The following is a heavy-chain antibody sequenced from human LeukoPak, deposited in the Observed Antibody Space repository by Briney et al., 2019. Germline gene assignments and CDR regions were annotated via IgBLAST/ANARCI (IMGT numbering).Heavy chain of an antibody. J-gene: IGHJ4*02. D-gene: IGHD2-21*02. CDR3: ARGSYCGGDCLRFDY. V-gene: IGHV4-59*01. Sequence: SETLSLTCTVSGGSINSYYWSWIRQPPGKGLEGSGYIYYSGSTNYNPSLKSRGTISVDTSKNQFSLKLSSVTAADTAVYYCARGSYCGGDCLRFDYWGQGTLVTVS. CDR2: IYYSGST. CDR1: GGSINSYY.